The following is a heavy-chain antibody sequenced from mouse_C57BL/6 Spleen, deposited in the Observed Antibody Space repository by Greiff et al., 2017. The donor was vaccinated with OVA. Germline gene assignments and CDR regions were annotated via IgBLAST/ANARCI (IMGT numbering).Heavy chain of an antibody. J-gene: IGHJ3*01. CDR3: TRSRSNYIFAY. CDR2: ISSGGDYI. CDR1: GFTFSSYA. V-gene: IGHV5-9-1*02. D-gene: IGHD2-5*01. Sequence: EVMLVESGEGLVKPGGSLKLSCAASGFTFSSYAMSWVRQTPEKRLEWVAYISSGGDYIYYADTVKGRFTLSRDNARNTLYLQMSSLKSEDTAMYYCTRSRSNYIFAYWGQGTLVTVSA.